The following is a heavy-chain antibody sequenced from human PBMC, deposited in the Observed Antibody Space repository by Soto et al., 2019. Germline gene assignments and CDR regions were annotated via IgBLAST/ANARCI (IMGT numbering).Heavy chain of an antibody. V-gene: IGHV4-34*01. D-gene: IGHD3-3*01. CDR2: ISHSGRT. J-gene: IGHJ4*02. Sequence: QVQLQQWGAGMLKPSETLSLTCAAYGESLSDYFWSWIRQPPGKGLEWIGEISHSGRTIYNPSLKSRVTISIDTSKDQFSLKLSSVTAADRAVYYCASGREYLWTLGGQGTLVTVSS. CDR3: ASGREYLWTL. CDR1: GESLSDYF.